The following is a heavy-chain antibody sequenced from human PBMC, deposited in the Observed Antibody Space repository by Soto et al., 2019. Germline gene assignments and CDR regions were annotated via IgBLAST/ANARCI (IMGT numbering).Heavy chain of an antibody. CDR2: IIPILGIA. V-gene: IGHV1-69*02. J-gene: IGHJ5*02. Sequence: SVKVSCKASGGTFSSYTISWVRQAPGQGLEWMGRIIPILGIANYAQKFQGRVTITADKSTSTAYMELSSLRSEDTAVYYCAAGYCSSTSCNKNWFDPWGQGTLVTVSS. CDR3: AAGYCSSTSCNKNWFDP. CDR1: GGTFSSYT. D-gene: IGHD2-2*03.